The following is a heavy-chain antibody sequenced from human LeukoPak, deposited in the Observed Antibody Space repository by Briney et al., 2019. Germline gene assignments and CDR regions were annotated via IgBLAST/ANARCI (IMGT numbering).Heavy chain of an antibody. Sequence: GGSLRLSCAASGFTFSSYSMNWVRQAPGKGLEWVSYISTSSDTIHYADSVKGGFTISRDNAKNSLYLQMSSLRDEDTAVYYCARDRGTSGYLPWGQGSLVTVAS. D-gene: IGHD3-22*01. V-gene: IGHV3-48*02. CDR3: ARDRGTSGYLP. J-gene: IGHJ5*02. CDR2: ISTSSDTI. CDR1: GFTFSSYS.